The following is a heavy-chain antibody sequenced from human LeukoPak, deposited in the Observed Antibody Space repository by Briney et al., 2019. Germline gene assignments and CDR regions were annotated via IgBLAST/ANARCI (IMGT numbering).Heavy chain of an antibody. D-gene: IGHD4-17*01. J-gene: IGHJ5*02. V-gene: IGHV3-23*01. CDR3: TKDPNGDYVGAFDP. Sequence: GGSLRLSCAASGFTFSGFAMTWVRQAPGKGLEWVSSITGNHGPTYNTDSVKGRFTISRDNSQNTLYLQMNSLRAEDTAVYYCTKDPNGDYVGAFDPWGQGTLVTVSS. CDR1: GFTFSGFA. CDR2: ITGNHGPT.